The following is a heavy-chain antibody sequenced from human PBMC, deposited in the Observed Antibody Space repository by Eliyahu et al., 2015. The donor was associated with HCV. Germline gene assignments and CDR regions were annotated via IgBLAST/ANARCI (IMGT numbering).Heavy chain of an antibody. CDR2: IAYDGTSA. V-gene: IGHV3-33*01. D-gene: IGHD2-2*01. CDR3: VRDRYCDTTRCYNWFAP. Sequence: QMQLVESGGGVVQPEKSLRLSCTASGFIFRTFGMHWVRHAPGKGLEGLAFIAYDGTSASYADSVKGRFAISRDNSRNTLYLQMNSLRDEDTAMYYCVRDRYCDTTRCYNWFAPWGQGTLVTVSS. CDR1: GFIFRTFG. J-gene: IGHJ5*02.